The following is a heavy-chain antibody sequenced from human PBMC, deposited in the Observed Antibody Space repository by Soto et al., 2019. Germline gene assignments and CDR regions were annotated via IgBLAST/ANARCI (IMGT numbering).Heavy chain of an antibody. CDR1: GFTFSSYE. CDR2: ISSSGSTI. J-gene: IGHJ6*02. CDR3: AKCITMVRGVISHYYYGMDV. D-gene: IGHD3-10*01. V-gene: IGHV3-48*03. Sequence: VGSLRLSCAASGFTFSSYEMNWVRQAPGKGLEWVSYISSSGSTIYYADSVKGRFTISRDNAKNSLYLQMNSLRAEDTAVYYCAKCITMVRGVISHYYYGMDVWGQGTTVTVSS.